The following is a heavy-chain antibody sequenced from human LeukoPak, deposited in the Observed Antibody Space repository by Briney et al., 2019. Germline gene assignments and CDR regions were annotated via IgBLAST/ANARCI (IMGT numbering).Heavy chain of an antibody. D-gene: IGHD3-3*01. Sequence: PSETLSLTCTVSGGSISSYYWSWIRQPPGKGLEWIGYIYYSGSTNYNPSLKSRVTISVDTPKNQFSLKLSSVTAADTAVYYCARIVGRFLEWFHFDYWGQGTLVTVSS. CDR3: ARIVGRFLEWFHFDY. J-gene: IGHJ4*02. CDR1: GGSISSYY. CDR2: IYYSGST. V-gene: IGHV4-59*01.